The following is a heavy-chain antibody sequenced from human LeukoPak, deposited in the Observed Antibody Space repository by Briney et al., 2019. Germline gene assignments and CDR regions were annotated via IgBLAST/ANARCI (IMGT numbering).Heavy chain of an antibody. J-gene: IGHJ5*02. Sequence: ASVKVSCKASGYTFTGYYMHWVRQAPGQGLEWMGWINPNSGGTNYAQKFQGRVTMTRDTSISTAYMELSRLRSDDTAVYYCARGGSDHYYDSRNWFDPWGQGTLVTVSS. CDR1: GYTFTGYY. CDR2: INPNSGGT. V-gene: IGHV1-2*02. D-gene: IGHD3-22*01. CDR3: ARGGSDHYYDSRNWFDP.